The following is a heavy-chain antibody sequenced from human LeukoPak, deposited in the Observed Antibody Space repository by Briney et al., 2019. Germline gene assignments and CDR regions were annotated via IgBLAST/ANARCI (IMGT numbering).Heavy chain of an antibody. CDR1: GFTFSSYS. D-gene: IGHD6-13*01. V-gene: IGHV3-48*01. CDR2: ISSRSATI. Sequence: PGGSLRLSCAASGFTFSSYSMNWVRQAPGKGLEWVSYISSRSATIYYADSVKGRFTISRDNAKNSLYLQMNSLRAKDTAVYYCARDPLSGSSFDLWGQGTLVTVSS. J-gene: IGHJ4*02. CDR3: ARDPLSGSSFDL.